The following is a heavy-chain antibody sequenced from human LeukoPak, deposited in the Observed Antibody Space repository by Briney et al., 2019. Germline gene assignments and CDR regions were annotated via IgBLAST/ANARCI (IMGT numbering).Heavy chain of an antibody. CDR3: ARGVSTVY. CDR2: ISSSGGTT. D-gene: IGHD4-11*01. J-gene: IGHJ4*02. Sequence: GGSLRLSCVASGFTFSSYAMHWVRQAPGKGLEYVAVISSSGGTTYYANSVKGRFTISRDNSKKTLYLQMGSLRPEDMAVYYCARGVSTVYWGQGTLVTVSA. CDR1: GFTFSSYA. V-gene: IGHV3-64*01.